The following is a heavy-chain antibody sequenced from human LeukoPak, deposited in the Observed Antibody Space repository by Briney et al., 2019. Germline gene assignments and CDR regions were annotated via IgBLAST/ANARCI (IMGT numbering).Heavy chain of an antibody. CDR3: ARDLGYCSGGSCY. CDR2: ISSSSSYI. CDR1: GFTFSSYS. D-gene: IGHD2-15*01. V-gene: IGHV3-21*01. Sequence: GGSLRLSCAASGFTFSSYSMNWVRQAPGKGLEWVSSISSSSSYIYYADSVKGRFTISRDNAKNSLYLQMSSLRAEDTAVYYCARDLGYCSGGSCYWGQGTLVTVSS. J-gene: IGHJ4*02.